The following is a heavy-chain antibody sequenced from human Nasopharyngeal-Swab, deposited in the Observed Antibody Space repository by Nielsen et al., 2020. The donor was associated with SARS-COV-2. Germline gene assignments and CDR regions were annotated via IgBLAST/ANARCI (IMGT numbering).Heavy chain of an antibody. Sequence: ASVKVSCKASGYTFTSYDINWVRQATGQGLEWMGWMNPNSGNTGYAQKFQGRVTMTRNTSISTAYMELSSLRSEDTAVYCCARVGAADCSSTSCYAGVSWDYGMDVWGQGTTVTVSS. CDR2: MNPNSGNT. J-gene: IGHJ6*02. V-gene: IGHV1-8*01. D-gene: IGHD2-2*01. CDR3: ARVGAADCSSTSCYAGVSWDYGMDV. CDR1: GYTFTSYD.